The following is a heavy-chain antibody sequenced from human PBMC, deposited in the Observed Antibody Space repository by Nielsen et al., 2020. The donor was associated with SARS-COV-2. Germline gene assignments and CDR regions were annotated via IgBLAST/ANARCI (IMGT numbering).Heavy chain of an antibody. J-gene: IGHJ6*04. CDR2: LSGSSRYI. CDR3: ARIIIQCSSTHCYTLGGMDV. CDR1: GFNFSGHS. Sequence: GESLKISCAASGFNFSGHSMSWVRQAPGKGLEWVSSLSGSSRYIYYADSLQGRFTISRDNAQNSLFLQMNSLRAEDTAVYYCARIIIQCSSTHCYTLGGMDVWGKGTPVTGSS. D-gene: IGHD2-2*02. V-gene: IGHV3-21*01.